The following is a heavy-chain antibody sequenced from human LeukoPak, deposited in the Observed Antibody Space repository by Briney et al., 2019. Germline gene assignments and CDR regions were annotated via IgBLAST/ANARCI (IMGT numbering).Heavy chain of an antibody. D-gene: IGHD2-15*01. V-gene: IGHV3-53*05. Sequence: GGSLRLSCAASGFTVSSNYMSWVRQAPGKGLEWVSVIYSGGRTYYADSVKGRFTISRDNSKNTLYLQMNSLRAEDTAVYYCAKLYCSGGSCLEPSDYWGQGTLVTVSS. J-gene: IGHJ4*02. CDR1: GFTVSSNY. CDR2: IYSGGRT. CDR3: AKLYCSGGSCLEPSDY.